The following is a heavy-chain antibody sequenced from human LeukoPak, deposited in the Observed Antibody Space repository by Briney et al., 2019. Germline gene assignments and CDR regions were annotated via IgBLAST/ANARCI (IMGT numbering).Heavy chain of an antibody. Sequence: ASVTVSCRASGYTFTNYGISWVRQAPGQGREGMGWSSAHNGNTDYAQKVQGRVTMTTDTSTSTAYMELRSLRSDDTAVYYCARGRYCSGGSCYSGAFDNWGQGTMVTVSS. V-gene: IGHV1-18*01. J-gene: IGHJ3*02. CDR2: SSAHNGNT. D-gene: IGHD2-15*01. CDR1: GYTFTNYG. CDR3: ARGRYCSGGSCYSGAFDN.